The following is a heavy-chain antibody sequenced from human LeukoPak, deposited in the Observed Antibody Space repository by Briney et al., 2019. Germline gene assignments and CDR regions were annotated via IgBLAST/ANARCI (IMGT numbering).Heavy chain of an antibody. CDR2: IWYDGSNK. Sequence: GGSLRLSCAASGFTFSSYGMHWVRQAPGKGLEWVAVIWYDGSNKYYADSVKGRFTISRDNSKNTLCLQMNSLRAEDTAVYYCARGNHNWVFDYWGQGTLVTVSS. D-gene: IGHD1-20*01. J-gene: IGHJ4*02. CDR3: ARGNHNWVFDY. CDR1: GFTFSSYG. V-gene: IGHV3-33*01.